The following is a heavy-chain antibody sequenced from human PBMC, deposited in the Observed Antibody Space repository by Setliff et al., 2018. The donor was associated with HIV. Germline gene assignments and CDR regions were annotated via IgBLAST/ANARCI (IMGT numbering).Heavy chain of an antibody. CDR2: ISSNGGST. V-gene: IGHV3-64*01. CDR3: ARSNGQWLKDWFDP. J-gene: IGHJ5*02. CDR1: GFTFSSYA. Sequence: GGSLRLSCAVSGFTFSSYAMHWVRQAPGKGLEYVSTISSNGGSTYYANFVKGRFTISRDNSKNTLYLQMGNLRAEDMAVYYCARSNGQWLKDWFDPWGQGTLVTVSS. D-gene: IGHD6-19*01.